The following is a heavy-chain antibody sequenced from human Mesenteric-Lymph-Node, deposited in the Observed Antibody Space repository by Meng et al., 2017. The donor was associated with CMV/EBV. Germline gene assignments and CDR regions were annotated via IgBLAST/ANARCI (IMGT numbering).Heavy chain of an antibody. V-gene: IGHV4-31*03. CDR1: GGSVNSGGYY. J-gene: IGHJ4*02. CDR3: ARGSGFCSSATCYTFDY. CDR2: IDHSGST. Sequence: LRLSCSVSGGSVNSGGYYWSWVRQLPGKGLEWIAYIDHSGSTYYNPSLRSRVTLSMDTSRNYFSLQLSFVTSADTAVYYCARGSGFCSSATCYTFDYWGQGTLVTVSS. D-gene: IGHD2-2*02.